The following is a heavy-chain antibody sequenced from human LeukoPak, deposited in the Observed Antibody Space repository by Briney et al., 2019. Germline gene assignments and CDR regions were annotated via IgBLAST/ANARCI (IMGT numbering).Heavy chain of an antibody. J-gene: IGHJ4*02. V-gene: IGHV3-48*01. Sequence: GGSLRLSCTASGFSFSSYSMNWVRQAPGKGLEWVAYIAYTGTIYYADSVRGRFAISRDNAKSSLFLQLNSLRAEDTAVYYCARDPHSLDYWGQGTLVTVSS. CDR2: IAYTGTI. CDR1: GFSFSSYS. CDR3: ARDPHSLDY.